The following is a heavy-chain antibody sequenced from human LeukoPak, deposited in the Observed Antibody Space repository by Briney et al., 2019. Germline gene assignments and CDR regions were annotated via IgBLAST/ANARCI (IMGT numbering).Heavy chain of an antibody. CDR3: ARVGAYCGSDCYSWYFDY. D-gene: IGHD2-21*01. CDR1: GGTFSSYA. V-gene: IGHV1-69*13. J-gene: IGHJ4*02. Sequence: SLKVSCRASGGTFSSYAISWVRQAPGQGLEWMGGIIPIFGTANYAQKFQGRVTITADESTSTAYMELSSLRSEEPAVYYCARVGAYCGSDCYSWYFDYWGQGTLVTVSS. CDR2: IIPIFGTA.